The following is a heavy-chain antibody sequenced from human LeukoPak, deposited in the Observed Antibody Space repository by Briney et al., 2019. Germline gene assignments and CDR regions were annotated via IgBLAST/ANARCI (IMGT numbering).Heavy chain of an antibody. CDR3: AAGGVVDI. V-gene: IGHV4-59*03. Sequence: SETLSLTCTVSGASITSYYWTWIRQHPGKGLEWIGYISYSGSTNYNPSLKSRVTISLDASKNQFSLKLRSVTAADTAVYYCAAGGVVDIWGQGTMVTVSS. CDR1: GASITSYY. J-gene: IGHJ3*02. CDR2: ISYSGST. D-gene: IGHD1-26*01.